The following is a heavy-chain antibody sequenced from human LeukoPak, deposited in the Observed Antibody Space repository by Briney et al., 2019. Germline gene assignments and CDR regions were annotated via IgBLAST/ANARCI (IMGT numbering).Heavy chain of an antibody. D-gene: IGHD2-2*01. Sequence: PGGSLRLSCAASGFTFSIYEMNWVRQAPGKGLEWVSYISSSGSTIFYADSLKGRFTLSRDNAKNSLYLHMNSLRAEDTAVYYCARETDSTLFDCWGQGTLVTVSS. CDR2: ISSSGSTI. V-gene: IGHV3-48*03. CDR3: ARETDSTLFDC. CDR1: GFTFSIYE. J-gene: IGHJ4*02.